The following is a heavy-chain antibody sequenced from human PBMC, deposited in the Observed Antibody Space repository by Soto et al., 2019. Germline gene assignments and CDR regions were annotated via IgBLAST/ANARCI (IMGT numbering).Heavy chain of an antibody. CDR2: INDSGST. Sequence: QVQLQQWGAGLLKPSETLSLTCAVYGGSFSGYYWSWIRQTPRKGLEWIGEINDSGSTNNNPSLKSRVTIFVDTPKNQFSLKLSSVAAADTAVYYCARGLLLWFGELSRRGGYYYNSDVWGKGPTVTVSS. J-gene: IGHJ6*03. V-gene: IGHV4-34*01. D-gene: IGHD3-10*01. CDR1: GGSFSGYY. CDR3: ARGLLLWFGELSRRGGYYYNSDV.